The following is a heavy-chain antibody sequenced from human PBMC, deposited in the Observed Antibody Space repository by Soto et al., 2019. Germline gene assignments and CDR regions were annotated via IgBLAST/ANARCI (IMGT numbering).Heavy chain of an antibody. Sequence: GESLKISCKGSGYSFTTYWIGWVRQMPGKGLEWMGIIYPGDSDTRYSPSFQGQVTISADKSISTAYLQWSSLKASDTAMYYCARALGLLXRIAAAGTSHYYYGMDVWGQGTTVTVSS. D-gene: IGHD6-13*01. J-gene: IGHJ6*02. CDR3: ARALGLLXRIAAAGTSHYYYGMDV. CDR1: GYSFTTYW. CDR2: IYPGDSDT. V-gene: IGHV5-51*01.